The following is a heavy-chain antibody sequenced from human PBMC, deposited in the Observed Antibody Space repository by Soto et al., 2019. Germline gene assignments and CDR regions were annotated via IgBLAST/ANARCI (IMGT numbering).Heavy chain of an antibody. J-gene: IGHJ5*02. CDR3: VRGGGGGLFDP. Sequence: QVQLVESGGGLVPPGGSLRLSCAGSGFTFGDSYMSWIRQAPGKGLEWLSYISPGSRYPAYADSVKGRVTISRDKAKRSVYLQMMSLPAEDTAIYYCVRGGGGGLFDPWGQGTMVTVSS. V-gene: IGHV3-11*06. D-gene: IGHD2-15*01. CDR2: ISPGSRYP. CDR1: GFTFGDSY.